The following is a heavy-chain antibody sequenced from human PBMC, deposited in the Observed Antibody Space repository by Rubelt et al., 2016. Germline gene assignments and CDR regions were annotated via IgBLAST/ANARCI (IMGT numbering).Heavy chain of an antibody. CDR3: ARNWGFDY. CDR2: IYSGGST. D-gene: IGHD7-27*01. V-gene: IGHV3-66*01. Sequence: EVQLVESGGRLVQPGGSLRLSCAASGFTVSSNYMSWVRQAPGKGLEWVSVIYSGGSTYYADSVKGRFTISRGNSKNTLYLQMNSLRAEDTAVYYWARNWGFDYWGQGTLVTVSS. CDR1: GFTVSSNY. J-gene: IGHJ4*02.